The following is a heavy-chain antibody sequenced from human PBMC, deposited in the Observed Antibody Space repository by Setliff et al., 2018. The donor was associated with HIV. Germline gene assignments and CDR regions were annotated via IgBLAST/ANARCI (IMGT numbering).Heavy chain of an antibody. D-gene: IGHD3-3*01. V-gene: IGHV1-18*01. CDR3: TRDESIFGVAISDY. J-gene: IGHJ4*02. CDR1: GYNFGRLG. Sequence: ASVKVSCKASGYNFGRLGISWVRQAPGKGLEWLGWTNDHFDDSHSARNFQGRLTLTTDIFTNTAYMELRSLTSDDTAVYFCTRDESIFGVAISDYWGQGTLVTVSS. CDR2: TNDHFDDS.